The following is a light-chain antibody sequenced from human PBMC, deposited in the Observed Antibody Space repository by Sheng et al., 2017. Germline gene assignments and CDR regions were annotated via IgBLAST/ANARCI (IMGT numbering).Light chain of an antibody. J-gene: IGKJ1*01. V-gene: IGKV1-39*01. Sequence: DIQMTQSPSSLSASVGDRVTITCRASQSISSYLNWYQQKPGKAPKLLIYAASSLQSGVPSRFSGSGSATDFTLTISSLQPEDFATYYCQQSYSTPRTFGQGTNGG. CDR3: QQSYSTPRT. CDR2: AAS. CDR1: QSISSY.